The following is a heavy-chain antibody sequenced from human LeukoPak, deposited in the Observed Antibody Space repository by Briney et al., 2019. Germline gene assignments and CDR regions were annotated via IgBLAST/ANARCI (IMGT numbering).Heavy chain of an antibody. CDR1: GDSISSGSYY. CDR3: ASRHSKQQPYYYHMDI. V-gene: IGHV4-61*02. D-gene: IGHD6-13*01. J-gene: IGHJ6*03. Sequence: PSETPSLTCTVSGDSISSGSYYWSWIRQPAGKGLEWIGRIYSNGDTKFNPSLKSRVTISLDTSKNQFSLKLSSATAADTAVYYCASRHSKQQPYYYHMDIWGKGTTVTVSS. CDR2: IYSNGDT.